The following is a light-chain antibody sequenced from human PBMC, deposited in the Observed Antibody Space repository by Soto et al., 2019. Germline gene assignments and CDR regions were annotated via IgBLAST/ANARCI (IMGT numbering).Light chain of an antibody. Sequence: EIVMTQSPATLSVSPGEIATLSCRASQSVRSNLAWYQQKPGQAPRLLIYDVSTRATGIPARFSGSGSGTEFTLTVNSLQSEDIAVYYCQQYHNWPVTFGGGTKVDIK. CDR2: DVS. CDR3: QQYHNWPVT. CDR1: QSVRSN. J-gene: IGKJ4*01. V-gene: IGKV3D-15*01.